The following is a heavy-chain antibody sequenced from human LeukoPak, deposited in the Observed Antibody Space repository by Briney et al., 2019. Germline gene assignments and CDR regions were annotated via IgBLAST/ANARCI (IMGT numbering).Heavy chain of an antibody. CDR3: ARAPYSSGGSTNYYYYYYMDV. J-gene: IGHJ6*03. CDR2: IIPIFGTA. V-gene: IGHV1-69*01. D-gene: IGHD6-19*01. Sequence: SVQVSCKASGGTFSSYALSWVRLPPGQGLEWMGGIIPIFGTANYAQKFQGRVTITADESTSTAYMELSSLRSEDTAVYYCARAPYSSGGSTNYYYYYYMDVWGKGTTVTVSS. CDR1: GGTFSSYA.